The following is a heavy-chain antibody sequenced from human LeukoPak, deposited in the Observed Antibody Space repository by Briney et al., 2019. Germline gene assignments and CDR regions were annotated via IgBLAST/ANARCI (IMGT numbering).Heavy chain of an antibody. V-gene: IGHV1-2*02. CDR1: GYTFTGYY. J-gene: IGHJ6*02. Sequence: ASVKVSCKASGYTFTGYYMHWVRQAPGQGLEWMGWINPNSGGTNYAQKFQGRVTMTRDTSISTAYMELSRLRSDDTAVYYCARAYSSGWSAPYYYYGTDVWGQGTTVTVSS. D-gene: IGHD6-19*01. CDR2: INPNSGGT. CDR3: ARAYSSGWSAPYYYYGTDV.